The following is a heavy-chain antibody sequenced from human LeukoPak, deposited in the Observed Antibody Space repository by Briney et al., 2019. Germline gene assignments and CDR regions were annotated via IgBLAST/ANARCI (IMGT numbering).Heavy chain of an antibody. CDR1: GFIFSSYA. CDR2: ITYDGSSK. D-gene: IGHD6-13*01. Sequence: GGSLRLSCAASGFIFSSYALHWVRQTPGKGLEWVADITYDGSSKYYAESVKGRFTISRDNSKNTLYLQMNSLRAEDTAVYYCAKDRDDSSSFSNWFHPWGQGTLVTVSS. J-gene: IGHJ5*02. CDR3: AKDRDDSSSFSNWFHP. V-gene: IGHV3-30-3*01.